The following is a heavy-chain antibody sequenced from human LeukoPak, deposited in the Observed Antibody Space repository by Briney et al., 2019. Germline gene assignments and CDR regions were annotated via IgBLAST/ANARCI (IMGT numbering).Heavy chain of an antibody. D-gene: IGHD3-3*01. V-gene: IGHV4-38-2*01. CDR2: IYHSGST. Sequence: PSETLSLTCAVSGYSISSGYYWGWIRQPPRKGLEWIGSIYHSGSTYYNPSLKSRVTISVDTSKNQFSLKLSSVTAADTAVYYCARQRDYDFWSGVYYYYYMDVWGKGTTVTVSS. CDR1: GYSISSGYY. CDR3: ARQRDYDFWSGVYYYYYMDV. J-gene: IGHJ6*03.